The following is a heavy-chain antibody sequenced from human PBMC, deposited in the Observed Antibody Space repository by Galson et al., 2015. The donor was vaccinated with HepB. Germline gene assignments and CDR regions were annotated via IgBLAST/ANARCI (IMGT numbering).Heavy chain of an antibody. CDR1: GFTFSDYA. Sequence: SLRLSCAASGFTFSDYAMSWVRQAPGKGLEWVAGISGAGGRTYDADAVKGRFTISRDNSKNMLYLQMSSLRAEDTAVYYCAKVERHYYEDSGYFGGDYFDYRGQGTLVTVFS. CDR2: ISGAGGRT. V-gene: IGHV3-23*01. D-gene: IGHD3-22*01. CDR3: AKVERHYYEDSGYFGGDYFDY. J-gene: IGHJ4*02.